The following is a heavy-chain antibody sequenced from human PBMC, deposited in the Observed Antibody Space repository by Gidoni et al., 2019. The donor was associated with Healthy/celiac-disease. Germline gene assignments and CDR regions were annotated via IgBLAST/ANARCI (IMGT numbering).Heavy chain of an antibody. CDR2: IDPSDSYT. D-gene: IGHD3-10*01. V-gene: IGHV5-10-1*01. CDR1: GYSFTSSW. J-gene: IGHJ5*02. CDR3: ARHKWNGSGSYYNGWFDP. Sequence: GSGYSFTSSWISWVRQMPVKGLEWMGRIDPSDSYTTYSPSFQGHVTISADKSISTAYLQWSSLKASDTAMYYCARHKWNGSGSYYNGWFDPWGQGTLVTVSS.